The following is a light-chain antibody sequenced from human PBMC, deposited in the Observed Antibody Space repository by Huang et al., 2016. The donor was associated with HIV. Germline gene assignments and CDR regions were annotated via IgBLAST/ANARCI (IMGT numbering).Light chain of an antibody. CDR1: QSVNSY. V-gene: IGKV3-11*01. J-gene: IGKJ5*01. CDR2: DAS. Sequence: PGERVTLSCRASQSVNSYLAWYQQKPGQTPRLLIYDASNRATGIPARFSGSGSGTDFTLTISSLEPEDFAVYYCQQRKYWPPITFGQGTRLEIK. CDR3: QQRKYWPPIT.